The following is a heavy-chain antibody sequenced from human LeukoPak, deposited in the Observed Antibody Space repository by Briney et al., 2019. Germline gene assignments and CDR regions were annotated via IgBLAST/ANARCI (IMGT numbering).Heavy chain of an antibody. CDR3: ARGSPDHGATTKGYAFDY. V-gene: IGHV1-18*01. CDR2: ISAYNGNT. Sequence: GASVKVSCKTSGYTFTSYGISWVRQAPGQGLEWMGWISAYNGNTNCAQKLQGRVTMTTDTSTSTAYMELRSLRSDDTAVYYCARGSPDHGATTKGYAFDYWGQGTLVTVSS. J-gene: IGHJ4*02. CDR1: GYTFTSYG. D-gene: IGHD2-8*01.